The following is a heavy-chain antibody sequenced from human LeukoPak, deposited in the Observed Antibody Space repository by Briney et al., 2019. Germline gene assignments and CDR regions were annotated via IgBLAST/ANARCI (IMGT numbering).Heavy chain of an antibody. CDR1: GYSFTSYW. J-gene: IGHJ2*01. V-gene: IGHV5-51*01. CDR3: ARPVDYGDPPGWYFDL. CDR2: IYPGDSDT. Sequence: GESLKISCKGSGYSFTSYWIGWVRQMPGKGLEWMGIIYPGDSDTRYSPSFQGQVTISADKSISTAYLQWSSLKASDTAMYYCARPVDYGDPPGWYFDLWGRGTLVTVSS. D-gene: IGHD4-17*01.